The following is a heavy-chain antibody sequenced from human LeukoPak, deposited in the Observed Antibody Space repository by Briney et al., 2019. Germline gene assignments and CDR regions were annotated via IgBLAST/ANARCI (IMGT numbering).Heavy chain of an antibody. D-gene: IGHD1-26*01. V-gene: IGHV4-39*02. CDR1: GVSISSSSYY. J-gene: IGHJ5*02. CDR2: IYYSGST. Sequence: PSETLSLTCTVSGVSISSSSYYWGWIRQPPGKGLEWIGSIYYSGSTYYNPSLKSRVTISVDTSKNQFSLKLSSVTAADTAVYYCARDEYSGNYGPWFDPWGQGTLVTVSS. CDR3: ARDEYSGNYGPWFDP.